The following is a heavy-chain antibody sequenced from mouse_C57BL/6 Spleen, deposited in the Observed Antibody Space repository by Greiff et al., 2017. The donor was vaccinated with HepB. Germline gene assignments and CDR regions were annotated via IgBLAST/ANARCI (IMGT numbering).Heavy chain of an antibody. D-gene: IGHD1-1*01. J-gene: IGHJ1*03. CDR2: ISSGSSTI. CDR1: GFTFSDYG. Sequence: VQLKQSGGGLVKPGGSLKLSCVASGFTFSDYGMHWVRQAPEKGLEWVAYISSGSSTIYYADTVKGRFTISRDNAKNTLFLQMTSLRSEDTAMYYCARRDYYGSSWYFDVWGTGTTVTVSS. CDR3: ARRDYYGSSWYFDV. V-gene: IGHV5-17*01.